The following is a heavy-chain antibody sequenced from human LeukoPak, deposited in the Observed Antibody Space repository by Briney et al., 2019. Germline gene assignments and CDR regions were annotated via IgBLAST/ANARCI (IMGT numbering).Heavy chain of an antibody. V-gene: IGHV3-33*01. CDR3: VRDRLARYLEY. Sequence: PGRSLRLSCAASGFTFRNHGMHWVRQPPDKGLEWVTVIWYDGSNKFYGGSVKGRFTISRDNSKNMLYLQINSLRAEDTAVYFCVRDRLARYLEYWGQGPLVTVSS. D-gene: IGHD3-16*01. CDR2: IWYDGSNK. CDR1: GFTFRNHG. J-gene: IGHJ4*02.